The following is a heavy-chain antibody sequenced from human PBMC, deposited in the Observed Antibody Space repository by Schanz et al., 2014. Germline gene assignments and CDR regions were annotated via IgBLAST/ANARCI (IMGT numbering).Heavy chain of an antibody. CDR3: ARDYGSWAIDY. J-gene: IGHJ4*02. CDR1: GFSFSDYY. D-gene: IGHD6-13*01. V-gene: IGHV3-11*04. CDR2: TGPYGKTI. Sequence: VQLVESGGGLVEPGGSLRLSCAASGFSFSDYYMSWIRQAPGKGPEWISYTGPYGKTIYYADSVKGRFTLYRDNAKDSLFLQMDSLRADDTAVYYCARDYGSWAIDYWGRGTLVSVSS.